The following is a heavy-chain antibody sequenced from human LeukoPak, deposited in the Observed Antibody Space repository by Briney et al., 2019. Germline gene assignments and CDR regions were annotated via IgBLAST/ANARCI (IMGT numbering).Heavy chain of an antibody. CDR1: GFTFSDCY. CDR2: ISGDGGDI. D-gene: IGHD1/OR15-1a*01. Sequence: PGGSLRLSCASSGFTFSDCYMSWIREAPGKGLEWLSYISGDGGDINYADSVGGRFTVSRDNAKNALYLQMNSLRVEDTAIYYCATKAREAPEWGQGTRVTVSS. V-gene: IGHV3-11*01. J-gene: IGHJ4*01. CDR3: ATKAREAPE.